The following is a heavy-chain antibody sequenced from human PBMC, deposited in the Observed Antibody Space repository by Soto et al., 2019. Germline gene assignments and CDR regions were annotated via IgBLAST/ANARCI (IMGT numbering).Heavy chain of an antibody. Sequence: PSETLSLTCTVSGDSISTFYWSWIRQPPGKGLEWIGYIHYSGSTNYTPSLKSQVIIPVDTSKNQFSLKLSSVTAADTAVYFCARVRSNLFDYWGQGTLVTVSS. CDR3: ARVRSNLFDY. J-gene: IGHJ4*02. CDR2: IHYSGST. V-gene: IGHV4-59*01. CDR1: GDSISTFY. D-gene: IGHD3-3*01.